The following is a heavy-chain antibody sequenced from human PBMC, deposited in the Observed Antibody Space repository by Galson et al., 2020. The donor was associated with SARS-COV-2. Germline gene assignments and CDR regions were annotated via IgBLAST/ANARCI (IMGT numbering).Heavy chain of an antibody. Sequence: GGSLRLSCAASGFTFSSYGMHWVRQPPGKGLEWVAVISYDGSNKYYADSVKGRFTTSRDNSKKQLYLQMNSLRAGDTAVYYCASDILIYQIDYWGQGTLVTVSS. V-gene: IGHV3-30*03. D-gene: IGHD2-2*02. CDR3: ASDILIYQIDY. J-gene: IGHJ4*02. CDR1: GFTFSSYG. CDR2: ISYDGSNK.